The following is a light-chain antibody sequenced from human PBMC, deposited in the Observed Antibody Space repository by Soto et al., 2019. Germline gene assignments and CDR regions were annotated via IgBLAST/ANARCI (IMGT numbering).Light chain of an antibody. CDR1: QGISDY. CDR2: AAS. V-gene: IGKV1-27*01. Sequence: IQMTQSPSSLSASVGDRVTITCRASQGISDYLAWYQQKPGKVPKLLIHAASTLQSGVPSRFSGSGSGTDFILTISSLQPEDVATYYCHKYNSAPFTFGPGTKVDIK. J-gene: IGKJ3*01. CDR3: HKYNSAPFT.